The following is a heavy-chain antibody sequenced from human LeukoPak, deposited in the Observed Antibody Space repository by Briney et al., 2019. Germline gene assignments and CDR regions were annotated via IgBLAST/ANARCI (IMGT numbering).Heavy chain of an antibody. CDR3: ARGPVVVAATPSYYYGMDV. D-gene: IGHD2-15*01. J-gene: IGHJ6*02. Sequence: SETLSLTCAVYGGSFSGYYWSWIRQPPGKGLEWIGEINHSGSTNYNPSLKIRVTISVDTSRNQFSLKLSSVTAADTAVYYCARGPVVVAATPSYYYGMDVWGQGTTVTVSS. CDR1: GGSFSGYY. V-gene: IGHV4-34*01. CDR2: INHSGST.